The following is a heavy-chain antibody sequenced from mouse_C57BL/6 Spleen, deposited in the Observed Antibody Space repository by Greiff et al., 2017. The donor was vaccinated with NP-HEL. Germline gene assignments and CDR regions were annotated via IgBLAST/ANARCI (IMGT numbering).Heavy chain of an antibody. V-gene: IGHV1-53*01. CDR3: ARSHGSSHWYFDV. D-gene: IGHD1-1*01. J-gene: IGHJ1*03. CDR2: INPSNGGT. CDR1: GYTFTSYW. Sequence: VQLQQPGTELVKPGASVKLSCKASGYTFTSYWMHWVKQRPGQGLEWIGNINPSNGGTNYNEKFKSKAKLTVDKSSSTAYMQLSSLTSEDSAVYYCARSHGSSHWYFDVWGTGTTVTVAS.